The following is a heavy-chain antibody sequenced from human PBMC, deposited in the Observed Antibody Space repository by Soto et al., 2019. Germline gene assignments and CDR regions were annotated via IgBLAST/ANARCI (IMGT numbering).Heavy chain of an antibody. Sequence: EVQLLESGGGLVQPGGSLRLSCAASGFTFSSYAMSWVRQAPGKGLEWVSAISGSGGSTYYADSVKGRFTISRDNSKNTLYLQMNSLRAEHTAVYYCATDYSGSYGMKDYWGQGTLVTVSS. CDR3: ATDYSGSYGMKDY. CDR1: GFTFSSYA. V-gene: IGHV3-23*01. J-gene: IGHJ4*02. CDR2: ISGSGGST. D-gene: IGHD1-26*01.